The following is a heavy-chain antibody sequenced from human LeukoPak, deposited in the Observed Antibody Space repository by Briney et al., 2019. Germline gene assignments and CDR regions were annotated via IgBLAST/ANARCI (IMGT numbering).Heavy chain of an antibody. CDR3: ARSLDAADPNWFDP. CDR1: GDSISSGSYY. J-gene: IGHJ5*02. CDR2: IYISGST. V-gene: IGHV4-61*02. Sequence: SETLSLTCTVSGDSISSGSYYWSWIRQPAGKGLEWIGRIYISGSTDYNPSLKSRVTISVDTSKNQFSLKLSSVTAADTAVYYCARSLDAADPNWFDPWGQGTLVTVSS.